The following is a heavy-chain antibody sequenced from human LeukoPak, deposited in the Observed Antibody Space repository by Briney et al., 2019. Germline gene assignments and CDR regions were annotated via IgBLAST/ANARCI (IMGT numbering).Heavy chain of an antibody. J-gene: IGHJ4*02. CDR2: INHSGST. CDR1: GGSFSGYY. D-gene: IGHD6-19*01. Sequence: PSETLSLTCAVYGGSFSGYYWSWIRQPPGKGLEWIGEINHSGSTNYNPSLKSRVTISVDTSKNQFSLKLSSVTAADTAVYYCARSDSSGWYVLYRRLFDYWGQGTLVTVSS. CDR3: ARSDSSGWYVLYRRLFDY. V-gene: IGHV4-34*01.